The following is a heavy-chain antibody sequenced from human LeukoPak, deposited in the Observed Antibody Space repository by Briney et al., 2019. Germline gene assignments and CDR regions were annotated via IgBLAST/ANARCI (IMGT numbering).Heavy chain of an antibody. V-gene: IGHV3-74*01. D-gene: IGHD2-15*01. Sequence: GGSMRLSCAASGLAFSAYKMHWVRHAPRKGLVWVSRISTDGYTTDYADFVQGRFTASRDNTKNTWSLEMNSLRAEDTAVYYCVVGGSPGYWGQGTLVTVSS. CDR3: VVGGSPGY. CDR2: ISTDGYTT. J-gene: IGHJ4*02. CDR1: GLAFSAYK.